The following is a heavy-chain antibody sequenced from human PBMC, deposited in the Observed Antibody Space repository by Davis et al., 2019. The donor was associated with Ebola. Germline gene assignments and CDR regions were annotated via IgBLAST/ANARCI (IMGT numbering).Heavy chain of an antibody. Sequence: PSETLSLTCAVYGGSFSGYYWSWIRQPPGKGLEWIGEINHSGSTNYNPSLKSRVTISVDTSKNQFSLKLSSVTAADTAVYYCARYGDLDDDAFDIWGQGTMVTVSS. CDR1: GGSFSGYY. CDR3: ARYGDLDDDAFDI. CDR2: INHSGST. J-gene: IGHJ3*02. V-gene: IGHV4-34*01. D-gene: IGHD4-17*01.